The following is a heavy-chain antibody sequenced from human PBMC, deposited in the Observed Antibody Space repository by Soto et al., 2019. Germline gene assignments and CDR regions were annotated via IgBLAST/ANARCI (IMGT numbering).Heavy chain of an antibody. Sequence: GGSLRLSCAASGFTFSSYAMSWVRQAPGKGLEWVSAISGSGGSTYYADSVKGRFTISRDNSKNTLYLQMNSLRAEDTAVYYCAKDPVGPDYCYGMDVWGQGTTVTVSS. J-gene: IGHJ6*01. V-gene: IGHV3-23*01. CDR3: AKDPVGPDYCYGMDV. CDR1: GFTFSSYA. CDR2: ISGSGGST.